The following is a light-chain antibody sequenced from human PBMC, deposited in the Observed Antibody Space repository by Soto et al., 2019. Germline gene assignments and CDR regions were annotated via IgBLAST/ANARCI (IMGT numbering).Light chain of an antibody. J-gene: IGKJ3*01. CDR3: QQSYSTPPFT. CDR2: AAS. Sequence: DIQMTHSPTSLSASVGDRVTITCRASQSISSHLNWYQQKPGKAPKLLIYAASSLQSGVPSRFSGSGSGTDFTLTISSLQPEDFATYYCQQSYSTPPFTFGPGTKVDIK. CDR1: QSISSH. V-gene: IGKV1-39*01.